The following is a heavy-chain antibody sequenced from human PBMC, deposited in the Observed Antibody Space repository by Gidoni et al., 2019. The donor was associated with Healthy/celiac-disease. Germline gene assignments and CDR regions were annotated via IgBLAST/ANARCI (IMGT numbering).Heavy chain of an antibody. J-gene: IGHJ5*02. V-gene: IGHV1-18*01. CDR1: GYTFTSYG. Sequence: QVQLVQSGAEVKKPGASVKVSCKASGYTFTSYGLSWVRQAPGQGLEWMGWISAYNGNTNYAQKLQGRVTMTTDTSTSTAYMELRSLRSDDTAVYYCARSVSYYYDSSGYPEYNWFDPWGQGTLVTVSS. CDR3: ARSVSYYYDSSGYPEYNWFDP. D-gene: IGHD3-22*01. CDR2: ISAYNGNT.